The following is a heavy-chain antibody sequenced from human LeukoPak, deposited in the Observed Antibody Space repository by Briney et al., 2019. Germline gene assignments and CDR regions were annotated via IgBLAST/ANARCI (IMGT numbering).Heavy chain of an antibody. CDR1: GFTFSSYG. D-gene: IGHD6-6*01. Sequence: PGGSLRLSCAASGFTFSSYGMHWVCQAPGKGLEWVAVIWYDGSNKYYADSVKGRFTISRDNSKNTLYLQTNSLRAEDTAVYYCARACRMSSSSSDYWGQGTLVTVSS. V-gene: IGHV3-33*01. CDR2: IWYDGSNK. CDR3: ARACRMSSSSSDY. J-gene: IGHJ4*02.